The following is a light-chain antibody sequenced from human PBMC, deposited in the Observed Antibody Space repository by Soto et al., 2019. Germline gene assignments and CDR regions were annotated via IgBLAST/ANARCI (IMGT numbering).Light chain of an antibody. CDR2: DVS. J-gene: IGLJ2*01. CDR3: IPYSRITTLDE. V-gene: IGLV2-14*01. Sequence: QSALTQPASVSGSPGQSITISCTGTSTDIGTFNLVSWFQQHPGKAPKLMIYDVSNRPSGVSNRFSGANSGNTASLTISVLQTEDEGYYYCIPYSRITTLDEFGVGTKVTVL. CDR1: STDIGTFNL.